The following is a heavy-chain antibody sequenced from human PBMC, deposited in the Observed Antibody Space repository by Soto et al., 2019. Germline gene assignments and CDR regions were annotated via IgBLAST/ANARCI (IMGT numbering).Heavy chain of an antibody. CDR3: ARGRTIYDYIWGSYRPEYYFDY. Sequence: QVQLQQWGAGLLKPSETLSLTCAVYGGSFSGYYWSWIRQPPGKGLEWIGEINHSGSTNYNPSLKSLVTISVDTSKNQFSLKLSSVTAADTAVYYCARGRTIYDYIWGSYRPEYYFDYWGQGTLVTVSS. CDR2: INHSGST. V-gene: IGHV4-34*01. D-gene: IGHD3-16*02. CDR1: GGSFSGYY. J-gene: IGHJ4*02.